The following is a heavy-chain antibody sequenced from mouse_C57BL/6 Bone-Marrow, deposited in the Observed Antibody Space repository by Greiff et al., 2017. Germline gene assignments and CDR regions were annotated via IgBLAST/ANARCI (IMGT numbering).Heavy chain of an antibody. CDR2: IWSGGST. Sequence: VKLVESGPGLVQPSQSLSITCTVSGFSLTSYGVHWVRQSPGKGLEWLGVIWSGGSTDYNAAFISSLSISKDNSKSHVFFKMNSLQADDTAIYYCAKSDGYLFAYWGQGTLVTVSA. CDR1: GFSLTSYG. D-gene: IGHD2-3*01. J-gene: IGHJ3*01. V-gene: IGHV2-2*01. CDR3: AKSDGYLFAY.